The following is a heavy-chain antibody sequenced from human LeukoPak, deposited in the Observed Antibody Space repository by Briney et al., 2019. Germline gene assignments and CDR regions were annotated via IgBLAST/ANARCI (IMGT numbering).Heavy chain of an antibody. V-gene: IGHV3-21*01. CDR2: ISSSSSYI. J-gene: IGHJ4*02. CDR1: GFIVSHKY. D-gene: IGHD6-13*01. CDR3: ARDRRIAAADGMGY. Sequence: GGSLRLSCAASGFIVSHKYMAWVRQAPGKGLEWLSSISSSSSYIYYADSVKGRFTISRDNAKNSLYLQMNSLRVEDTAVYYCARDRRIAAADGMGYWGQGTLVTVSS.